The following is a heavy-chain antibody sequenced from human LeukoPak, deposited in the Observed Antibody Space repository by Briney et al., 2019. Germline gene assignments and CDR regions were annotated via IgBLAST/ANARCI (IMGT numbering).Heavy chain of an antibody. D-gene: IGHD3-10*01. CDR3: ARRWSGYGSGSYYAY. CDR1: GDSISAYY. Sequence: SETLSLTCTVSGDSISAYYWSWIRQPAGRGLEWIGRIHASGSTRYNPSLKSRVTMSVDTSKNQFSLKLSSVTAADTAVYYCARRWSGYGSGSYYAYWGQGTLVTVSS. J-gene: IGHJ4*02. CDR2: IHASGST. V-gene: IGHV4-4*07.